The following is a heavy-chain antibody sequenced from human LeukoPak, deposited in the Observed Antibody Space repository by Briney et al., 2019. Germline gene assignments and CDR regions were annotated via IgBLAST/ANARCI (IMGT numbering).Heavy chain of an antibody. CDR1: CGSISSSCHY. V-gene: IGHV4-39*01. Sequence: SETLSLTCLFSCGSISSSCHYWGWIRQPPGKGPEWIGSLYYSGSTYYNPSLKSRVTISVDTSKNQFSLKLSSVTATDTAVYYCARHDCTTTSCLYFYGMDVWGQGTTVTVSS. CDR3: ARHDCTTTSCLYFYGMDV. J-gene: IGHJ6*02. CDR2: LYYSGST. D-gene: IGHD2-2*01.